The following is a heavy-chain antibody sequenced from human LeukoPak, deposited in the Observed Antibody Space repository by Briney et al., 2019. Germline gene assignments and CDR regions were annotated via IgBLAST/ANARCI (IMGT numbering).Heavy chain of an antibody. CDR2: INSGSSTI. CDR3: ARTNGYSGYVSYDY. Sequence: GGSLRLSCAASGFTFSTYIMNLVRQPPGKGLEWVSYINSGSSTIYYADSVKGRFTISRDNAKNSLYLQMNSLRAEDTAVYYCARTNGYSGYVSYDYWGQGTLVTVSS. CDR1: GFTFSTYI. J-gene: IGHJ4*02. V-gene: IGHV3-48*01. D-gene: IGHD5-12*01.